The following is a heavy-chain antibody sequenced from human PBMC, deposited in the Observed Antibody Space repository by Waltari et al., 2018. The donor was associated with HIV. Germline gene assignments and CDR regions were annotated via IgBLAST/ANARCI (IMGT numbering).Heavy chain of an antibody. CDR2: SYPGDSDT. CDR1: GYSFTSYW. J-gene: IGHJ6*02. D-gene: IGHD1-26*01. CDR3: ARYRYSGSYSPYNYDMDV. V-gene: IGHV5-51*03. Sequence: EIQLVQSGAAVKETRESLKISCKGFGYSFTSYWLGWVRQMPGKGLECIGISYPGDSDTRYSPAFQGQVTIAADKYINTAYLQWSRLKASDNAIYYCARYRYSGSYSPYNYDMDVWGHGTTVTVSS.